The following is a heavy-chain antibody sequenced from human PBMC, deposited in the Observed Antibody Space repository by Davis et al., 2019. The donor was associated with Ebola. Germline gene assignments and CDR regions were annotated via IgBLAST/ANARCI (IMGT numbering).Heavy chain of an antibody. CDR1: GFTFNNYA. D-gene: IGHD3-10*01. CDR3: AKSRNYYGSGSLSDY. J-gene: IGHJ4*02. V-gene: IGHV3-23*01. CDR2: ISGSGDST. Sequence: GESLKISCVASGFTFNNYAMSWVRQAPGKGLEWVSGISGSGDSTSYADSVKGRFTISRDNSKNTLYLQMNSLRAEDTAVYYCAKSRNYYGSGSLSDYWGQGTLVTVSS.